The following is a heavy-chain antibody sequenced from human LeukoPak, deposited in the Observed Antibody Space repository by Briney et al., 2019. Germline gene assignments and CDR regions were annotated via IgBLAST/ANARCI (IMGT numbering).Heavy chain of an antibody. CDR1: GGSISSYY. J-gene: IGHJ4*02. CDR2: IYYSGST. V-gene: IGHV4-59*08. Sequence: EPSETLSLTCTVSGGSISSYYWSWIRQPPGKGLEWIGYIYYSGSTKYNPSLKSRLTISVDASKNQFSLKLSSVTATDTAVYYCASLTTVTQGYFDSWGQGTLVTVSS. D-gene: IGHD4-17*01. CDR3: ASLTTVTQGYFDS.